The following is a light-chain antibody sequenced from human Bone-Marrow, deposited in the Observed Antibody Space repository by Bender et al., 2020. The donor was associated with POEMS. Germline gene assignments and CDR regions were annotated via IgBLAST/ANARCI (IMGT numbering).Light chain of an antibody. CDR1: SSDVGGYNY. CDR3: CSYAGSSTR. V-gene: IGLV2-11*01. J-gene: IGLJ1*01. CDR2: DVT. Sequence: QSALTQPRSVSGSPGQSVTISCTGTSSDVGGYNYVSWYQRHPGKGPKLMIYDVTIRPSGVPDRFSGSKSGNTASLTVSGLQADDEADYYCCSYAGSSTRFGTGTKVTVL.